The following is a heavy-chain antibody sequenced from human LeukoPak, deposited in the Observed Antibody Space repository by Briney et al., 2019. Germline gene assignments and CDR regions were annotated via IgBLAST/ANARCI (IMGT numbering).Heavy chain of an antibody. CDR2: ISAYNGNT. CDR3: ARAKGVRGVIGCNWFDP. CDR1: GYTFTSYG. J-gene: IGHJ5*02. D-gene: IGHD3-10*01. Sequence: GASVKVCCKASGYTFTSYGISWVRQAPGQGLEWMGRISAYNGNTNYAQKLQGRVTMTTDTSTSTAYMELKSLRSDDTAVYYCARAKGVRGVIGCNWFDPWGQGTLVTVSS. V-gene: IGHV1-18*04.